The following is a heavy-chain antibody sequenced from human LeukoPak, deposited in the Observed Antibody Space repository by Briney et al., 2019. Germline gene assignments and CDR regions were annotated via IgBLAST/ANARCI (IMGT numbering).Heavy chain of an antibody. D-gene: IGHD6-6*01. CDR3: VAAPYY. CDR2: ISYDGSNK. CDR1: GSTFSSYA. V-gene: IGHV3-30*01. J-gene: IGHJ4*02. Sequence: GGSLRLSCAASGSTFSSYAMHWVRQAPGKGLEWVAVISYDGSNKYYADSVKGRFTISRDNSKNTLYLQMNSLRAEDTAVYYTVAAPYYWGQGTLVTVSS.